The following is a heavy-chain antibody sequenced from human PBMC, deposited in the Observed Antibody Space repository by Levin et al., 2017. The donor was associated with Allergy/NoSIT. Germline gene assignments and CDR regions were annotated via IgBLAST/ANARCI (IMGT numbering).Heavy chain of an antibody. J-gene: IGHJ4*02. CDR3: ARVIVGRGGFDY. CDR1: GFTFSSYS. Sequence: GGSLRLSCAASGFTFSSYSMNWVRQAPGKGLEWVSSISSSSSYIYYADSVKGRFTISRDNAKNSLYLQMNSLRAEDTAVYYCARVIVGRGGFDYWGQGTLVTVSS. D-gene: IGHD3-22*01. CDR2: ISSSSSYI. V-gene: IGHV3-21*01.